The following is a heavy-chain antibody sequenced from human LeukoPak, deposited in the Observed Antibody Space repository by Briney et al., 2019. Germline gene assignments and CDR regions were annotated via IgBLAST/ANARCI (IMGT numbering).Heavy chain of an antibody. Sequence: ASVKVSCKASGYTLTSYGISWVRQAPGQGLEWMGWISAYNGNTNYAQKLQGRVTMTTDTSTSTAYMELRSLRSDDTAVYYCARVGYCTNGVCYDAFDIWGQGTMVTVSS. D-gene: IGHD2-8*01. V-gene: IGHV1-18*01. CDR3: ARVGYCTNGVCYDAFDI. CDR1: GYTLTSYG. CDR2: ISAYNGNT. J-gene: IGHJ3*02.